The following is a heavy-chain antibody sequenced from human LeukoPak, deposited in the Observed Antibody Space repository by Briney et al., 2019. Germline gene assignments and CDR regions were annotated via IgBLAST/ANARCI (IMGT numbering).Heavy chain of an antibody. V-gene: IGHV3-48*03. CDR3: ARSGTLPMVDY. D-gene: IGHD3-10*01. CDR1: GFTFTNYE. Sequence: GGSLRLSCAASGFTFTNYEMIWIPQAPGKGLEWVSFISATGSLIQYGDSVKGRFTISRDNAKDSLSLQMNSLRAEDTAVYYCARSGTLPMVDYWGHGTLVVVSS. J-gene: IGHJ4*01. CDR2: ISATGSLI.